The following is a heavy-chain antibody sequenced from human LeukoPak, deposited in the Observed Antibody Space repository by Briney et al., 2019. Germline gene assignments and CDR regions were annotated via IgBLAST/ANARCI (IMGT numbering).Heavy chain of an antibody. Sequence: GGSLRLSCVASGFTFSTYGMHGVRQAPGKGLEWVAVIFHDGSNKYHADSVKGRLTVSRDNSKNTLFLQMNSLRPEDTAVYYCAKGDGDYGYYGMDVWGQGTTVTVSS. V-gene: IGHV3-30*18. CDR2: IFHDGSNK. CDR3: AKGDGDYGYYGMDV. J-gene: IGHJ6*02. D-gene: IGHD4-17*01. CDR1: GFTFSTYG.